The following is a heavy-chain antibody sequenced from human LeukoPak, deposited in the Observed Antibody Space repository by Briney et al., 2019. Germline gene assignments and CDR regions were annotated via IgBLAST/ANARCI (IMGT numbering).Heavy chain of an antibody. J-gene: IGHJ2*01. CDR1: GFTFSDYY. Sequence: GGSLRLSCAASGFTFSDYYMSWIRQAPGKGLEWVSYISSSGSTIYYADSVKGRFTISRDNAKNSLYLQMNSLRAEDTAVYYCARDLYYYDSSGPPPFDLWGRGALVTVSS. D-gene: IGHD3-22*01. CDR3: ARDLYYYDSSGPPPFDL. CDR2: ISSSGSTI. V-gene: IGHV3-11*04.